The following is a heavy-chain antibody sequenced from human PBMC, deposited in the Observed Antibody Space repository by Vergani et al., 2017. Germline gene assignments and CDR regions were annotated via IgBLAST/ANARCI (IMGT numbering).Heavy chain of an antibody. Sequence: QVQLQQWGAGLLKPSETLSLTCAVYGGSFSGYYWSWIRQPPGKGLEWIGEINHSGSTNYNPSLKSRVTISVDTSKNQFSLRLSSVTAADTDVYYCARGKPGYSSSWYYGFPYWGQGTLVTVSS. CDR3: ARGKPGYSSSWYYGFPY. V-gene: IGHV4-34*01. CDR1: GGSFSGYY. CDR2: INHSGST. D-gene: IGHD6-13*01. J-gene: IGHJ4*02.